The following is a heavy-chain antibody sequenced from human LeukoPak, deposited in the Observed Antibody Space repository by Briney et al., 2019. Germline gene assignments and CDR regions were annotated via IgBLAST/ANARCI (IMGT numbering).Heavy chain of an antibody. CDR3: ASGPIGTAGAFDI. Sequence: SETLSLTCIVSGGSINSHYWSWIRQTPGKGLEWIGDIHYTGTTKYNPSVKSRVTISIDTSKNQFSLELSSVTAADTAVYYCASGPIGTAGAFDIWGQGTMVTVSS. CDR2: IHYTGTT. CDR1: GGSINSHY. V-gene: IGHV4-59*08. J-gene: IGHJ3*02.